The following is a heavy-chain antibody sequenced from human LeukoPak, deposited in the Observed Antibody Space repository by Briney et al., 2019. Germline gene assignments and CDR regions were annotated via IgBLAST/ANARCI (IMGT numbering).Heavy chain of an antibody. CDR1: GFSLSTSGMG. CDR2: IYWDDDK. CDR3: AHSPPYYSGSGSYFPAYYFDY. Sequence: SGPTLVKPTQTLTLTCTFSGFSLSTSGMGVGWIRQPPGKALEWLALIYWDDDKRYSPSLESRLTITKDTSKNQVVLTMTNMDPVDTATYYCAHSPPYYSGSGSYFPAYYFDYWGQGTLVTVSS. D-gene: IGHD3-10*01. J-gene: IGHJ4*02. V-gene: IGHV2-5*02.